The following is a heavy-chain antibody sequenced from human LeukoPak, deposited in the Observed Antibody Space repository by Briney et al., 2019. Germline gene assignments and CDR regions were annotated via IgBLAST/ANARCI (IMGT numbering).Heavy chain of an antibody. CDR2: ISSSSSYI. V-gene: IGHV3-21*01. Sequence: GGSLRLSCAASGFPFSSYSVNWVRQAPGRGREWGSSISSSSSYIYYAYSVKGRFTNSRDNAKNSLYLQMNSLRAEDTAVYYCASPYSSRWYELCYWGQGTLVTVSS. CDR3: ASPYSSRWYELCY. CDR1: GFPFSSYS. D-gene: IGHD6-13*01. J-gene: IGHJ4*02.